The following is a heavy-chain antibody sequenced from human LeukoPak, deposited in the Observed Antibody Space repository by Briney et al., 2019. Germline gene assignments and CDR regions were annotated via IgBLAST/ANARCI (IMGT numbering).Heavy chain of an antibody. D-gene: IGHD3-22*01. CDR2: INWNGDST. CDR3: ARVGYDSSGYYYYYYYMDV. V-gene: IGHV3-20*04. J-gene: IGHJ6*03. CDR1: GFTFDDYG. Sequence: GGSLRLSCVASGFTFDDYGMSWVRQVPGKGLEWVSGINWNGDSTGYVDSVKGRFTISRDNAKNSLYLQMNSLRAEDTAVYYCARVGYDSSGYYYYYYYMDVWGKGTTVTISS.